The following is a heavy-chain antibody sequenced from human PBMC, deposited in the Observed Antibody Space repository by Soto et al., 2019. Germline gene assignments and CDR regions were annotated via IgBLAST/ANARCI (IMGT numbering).Heavy chain of an antibody. Sequence: ASVKVSCKASGYSFSAYYMHWVRQAPGQGLEWMGRINPNSGATDYAQNFQGWVIMTRDTSISTAYMELSRLRSDDTAVYYCALDYYDSSGYYPLGYYYGMDVWGQGTTVTVSS. D-gene: IGHD3-22*01. V-gene: IGHV1-2*04. CDR2: INPNSGAT. CDR3: ALDYYDSSGYYPLGYYYGMDV. CDR1: GYSFSAYY. J-gene: IGHJ6*02.